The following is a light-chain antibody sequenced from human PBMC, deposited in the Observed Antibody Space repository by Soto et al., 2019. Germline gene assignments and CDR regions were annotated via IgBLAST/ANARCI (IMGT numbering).Light chain of an antibody. Sequence: EIVLTQSPGTLSLSQVERATLSCRASQSVSSIYLAWYQQKTGQAPRILIYGESSRATGIPDRLSGSGSGTDLNLTISRLEPEDFAVYYCQQYGSSPLTCGGGTKVDIK. CDR3: QQYGSSPLT. V-gene: IGKV3-20*01. CDR1: QSVSSIY. J-gene: IGKJ4*01. CDR2: GES.